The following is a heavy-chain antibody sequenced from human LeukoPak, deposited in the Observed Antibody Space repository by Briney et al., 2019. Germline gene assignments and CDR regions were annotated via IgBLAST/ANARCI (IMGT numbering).Heavy chain of an antibody. Sequence: SETLSLTCSVSGGSISSHYWSWIRQPPGKGLEWIGYIYYSGSTKYNPSLKSRVTISVDTSKNQFSLNLTSVTAADTAVYYCARGGKGFPLGLRFDYWGQGSLVTVSS. D-gene: IGHD2-21*01. CDR2: IYYSGST. V-gene: IGHV4-59*11. CDR3: ARGGKGFPLGLRFDY. J-gene: IGHJ4*02. CDR1: GGSISSHY.